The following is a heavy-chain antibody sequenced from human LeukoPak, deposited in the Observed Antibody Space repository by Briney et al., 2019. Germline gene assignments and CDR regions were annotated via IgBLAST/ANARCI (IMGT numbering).Heavy chain of an antibody. Sequence: PSETLSLTCTVSGGSVSSYYWSGIRQSPGKGLEWIGYIYYTGSTNYNPSLQSRVTISVDTSKNQFSLKLSSVTAADTAVYYCARGGHYYDTSGSTYYFHYWGQGTLVTVSS. V-gene: IGHV4-59*02. J-gene: IGHJ4*02. D-gene: IGHD3-22*01. CDR2: IYYTGST. CDR3: ARGGHYYDTSGSTYYFHY. CDR1: GGSVSSYY.